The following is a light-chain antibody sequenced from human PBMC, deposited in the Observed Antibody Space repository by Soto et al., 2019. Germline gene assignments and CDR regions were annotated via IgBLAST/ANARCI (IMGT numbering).Light chain of an antibody. J-gene: IGKJ3*01. CDR1: QGMNND. V-gene: IGKV1-27*01. CDR2: AAS. Sequence: DIQMTQSPSSLSASVGDAVTFTCRASQGMNNDLAWYQQKPGKVPKLLIFAASTLQSGVPSRFSASGSGTDFTLTISSLQPEDVATYYCQKYDSAPFTFGPGTKVDIK. CDR3: QKYDSAPFT.